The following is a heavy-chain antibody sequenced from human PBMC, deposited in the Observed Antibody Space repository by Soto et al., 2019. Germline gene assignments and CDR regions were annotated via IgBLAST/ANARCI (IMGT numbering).Heavy chain of an antibody. CDR2: IYPSVSS. J-gene: IGHJ4*02. Sequence: KSSETLSLTCNVSGFAISRGYYWSWVRQPPGKGLEWIGSIYPSVSSYHNPSLESLLTLSIDTSKNQFTLKLASVTAADTALYYCAREKVGTTFFDNWGQGTQVTVSS. CDR1: GFAISRGYY. D-gene: IGHD1-1*01. V-gene: IGHV4-38-2*02. CDR3: AREKVGTTFFDN.